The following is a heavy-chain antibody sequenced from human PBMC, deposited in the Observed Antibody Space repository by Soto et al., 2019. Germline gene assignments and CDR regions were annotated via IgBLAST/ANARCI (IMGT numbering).Heavy chain of an antibody. Sequence: SGPTLVNPTQTLTLTCTFSGFSLSTSGVGVGWIRQPPGKALEWLALIYWNDDKRYSPSLKSRLTITKNTSQNQVVLTMTNMDPVDTATYYCALSLIAARDYGMDVWGQGTTVTVSS. CDR2: IYWNDDK. CDR3: ALSLIAARDYGMDV. D-gene: IGHD6-6*01. J-gene: IGHJ6*02. CDR1: GFSLSTSGVG. V-gene: IGHV2-5*01.